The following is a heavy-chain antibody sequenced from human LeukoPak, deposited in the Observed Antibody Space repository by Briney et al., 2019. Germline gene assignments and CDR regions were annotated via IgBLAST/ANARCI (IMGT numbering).Heavy chain of an antibody. CDR3: ARRLQGFDP. D-gene: IGHD4-11*01. V-gene: IGHV3-30*03. Sequence: PGGSLRLSCAASGFTFSSYGMHWVRQAPGKGLEWVAVISCDGSNKYYADSVKGRFTISRDNSKNTLYLQMDSLRAEDTAVYYCARRLQGFDPWGQGTLVTVSS. J-gene: IGHJ5*02. CDR1: GFTFSSYG. CDR2: ISCDGSNK.